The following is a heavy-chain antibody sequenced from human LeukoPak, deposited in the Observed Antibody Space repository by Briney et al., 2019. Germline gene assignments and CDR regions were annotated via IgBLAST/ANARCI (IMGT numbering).Heavy chain of an antibody. D-gene: IGHD6-19*01. J-gene: IGHJ4*02. CDR3: ARDQQYSSGCPDY. CDR2: ISSSSSYI. CDR1: GFTFSSYS. Sequence: NTGGSLRLSCAASGFTFSSYSMNWVRQAPGKGLEWVSSISSSSSYIYYADSVKGRFTISRDNAKNSLYLQMNSLRAEDTAVYYCARDQQYSSGCPDYWGQGTLVTVSS. V-gene: IGHV3-21*01.